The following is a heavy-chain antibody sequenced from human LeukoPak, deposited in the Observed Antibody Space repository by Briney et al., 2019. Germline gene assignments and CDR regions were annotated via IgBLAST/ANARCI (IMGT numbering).Heavy chain of an antibody. Sequence: GGSLRLSCAASGFTFSTYWMSWVRQAPGKGLEWVANIKEDGSEKYYGDSVKGRFTISRDNSKNTLYLQMNSLRAEDTAVYYCARALITMVRGISDDAFDIWGQGTMVTVSS. V-gene: IGHV3-7*01. CDR1: GFTFSTYW. CDR2: IKEDGSEK. D-gene: IGHD3-10*01. J-gene: IGHJ3*02. CDR3: ARALITMVRGISDDAFDI.